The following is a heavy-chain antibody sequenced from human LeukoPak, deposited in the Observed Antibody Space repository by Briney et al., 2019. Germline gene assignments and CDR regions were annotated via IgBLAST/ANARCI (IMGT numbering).Heavy chain of an antibody. V-gene: IGHV3-30*02. J-gene: IGHJ4*02. Sequence: GGSLRLSCAASGLTFTFSTSGIHWVRQAPGKGLEWVAFIQYDGSEKYYADSVKGRSTTSRDNSKNTVYLQMNSLTGEDTAIYYCAREGGTIEIGEFDYWGQGTLVTVSS. CDR2: IQYDGSEK. CDR1: GLTFTFSTSG. CDR3: AREGGTIEIGEFDY. D-gene: IGHD3-16*02.